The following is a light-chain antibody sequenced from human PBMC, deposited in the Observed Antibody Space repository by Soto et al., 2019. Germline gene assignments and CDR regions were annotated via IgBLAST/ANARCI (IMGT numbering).Light chain of an antibody. V-gene: IGLV2-14*01. Sequence: QSALTQPASVSGSPGQSITISCTGTSSDIGTYNYVSWYQQHPDKAPKLIIYEVSKRPSGLSNRFSGSKSGNTASLTISGLQTEDEADYYCTSYTSSTSWVFGGGTKLTVL. CDR2: EVS. J-gene: IGLJ3*02. CDR1: SSDIGTYNY. CDR3: TSYTSSTSWV.